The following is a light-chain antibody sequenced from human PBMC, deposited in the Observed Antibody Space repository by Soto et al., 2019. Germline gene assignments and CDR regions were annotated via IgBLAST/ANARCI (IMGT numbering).Light chain of an antibody. V-gene: IGKV4-1*01. CDR1: QSVLSTSKNKNY. Sequence: DIVMTQSPDSLAVSLGERATINCKSSQSVLSTSKNKNYLAWYQQKPGQPPKLLIYWASTRESGVPDRFSGSGYGTDFTLTISSLQAEDVAVYYYQQSHSSNPFAPGTKVDIK. J-gene: IGKJ3*01. CDR3: QQSHSSNP. CDR2: WAS.